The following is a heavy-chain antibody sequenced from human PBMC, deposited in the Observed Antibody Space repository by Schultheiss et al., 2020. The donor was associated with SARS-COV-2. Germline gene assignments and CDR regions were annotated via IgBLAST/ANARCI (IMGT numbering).Heavy chain of an antibody. D-gene: IGHD3-3*01. CDR3: ARGGFFEEGADAFDI. J-gene: IGHJ3*02. CDR2: IYYSGST. CDR1: GGSISSYY. Sequence: SETLSLTCTVSGGSISSYYWSWVRQPPGKGLEWIGYIYYSGSTNYNPSVKSRVTMSVDKSKNQFSLKLSSVTAADTAVYYCARGGFFEEGADAFDIWGQGTTVTVSS. V-gene: IGHV4-59*01.